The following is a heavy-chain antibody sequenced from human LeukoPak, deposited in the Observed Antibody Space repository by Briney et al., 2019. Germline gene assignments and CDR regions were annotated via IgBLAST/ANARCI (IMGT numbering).Heavy chain of an antibody. Sequence: PGGSLRLSCAASGFTVSSNYMSWVRQAPGKGLEGVSVIYSGGSTYYADSVKGRFTISRDNSKNTLYLQMNSLRAEDTAVYYCARDTSWIQVWCGAFDIWGQGTMVTVSS. CDR2: IYSGGST. CDR3: ARDTSWIQVWCGAFDI. CDR1: GFTVSSNY. D-gene: IGHD5-18*01. V-gene: IGHV3-53*01. J-gene: IGHJ3*02.